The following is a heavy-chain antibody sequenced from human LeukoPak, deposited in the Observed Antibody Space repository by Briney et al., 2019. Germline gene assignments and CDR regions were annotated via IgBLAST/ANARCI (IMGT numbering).Heavy chain of an antibody. Sequence: PSETLSLTCAVYGGSFSGYYWSWIRQPPGKGLEWIGEINHSGSTNYNPSLKSRVTISVDTSKNQFSLKLSSVTAADTAVYYCARGAHVLRYFDWSAGVTEYFQHWGQGTLVTASS. V-gene: IGHV4-34*01. CDR1: GGSFSGYY. D-gene: IGHD3-9*01. CDR2: INHSGST. CDR3: ARGAHVLRYFDWSAGVTEYFQH. J-gene: IGHJ1*01.